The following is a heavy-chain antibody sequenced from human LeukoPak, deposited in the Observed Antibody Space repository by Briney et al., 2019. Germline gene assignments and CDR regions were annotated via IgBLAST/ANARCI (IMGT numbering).Heavy chain of an antibody. CDR1: GFIFSTYA. CDR2: ISRTGLTT. D-gene: IGHD5-24*01. V-gene: IGHV3-23*01. CDR3: AKDRNAWPTNFDS. Sequence: WGSLTLSCAASGFIFSTYAVHWVRQAPGKGLQWVSAISRTGLTTYYANSVKGWFSISRDNSKNTLYLQMNSLRAEDTAVYYCAKDRNAWPTNFDSWGQGTLVTVSA. J-gene: IGHJ4*02.